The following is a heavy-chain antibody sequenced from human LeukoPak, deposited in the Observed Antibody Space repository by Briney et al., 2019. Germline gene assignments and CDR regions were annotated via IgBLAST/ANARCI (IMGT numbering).Heavy chain of an antibody. CDR2: INSDGSGT. CDR3: APGYTTFDY. J-gene: IGHJ4*02. Sequence: GGSLRLACAASGFTFSSYWMHWVRQAPGKGLVWVSRINSDGSGTSYADSVKGRFTISRDNAKNTLYLQMNSLRAEDTAMYCCAPGYTTFDYWGQGTLVTVSS. CDR1: GFTFSSYW. V-gene: IGHV3-74*01. D-gene: IGHD5-18*01.